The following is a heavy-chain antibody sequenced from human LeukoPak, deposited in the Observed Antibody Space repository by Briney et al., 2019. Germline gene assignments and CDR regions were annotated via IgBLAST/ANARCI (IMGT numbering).Heavy chain of an antibody. V-gene: IGHV1-18*01. CDR1: GGTFSSYA. CDR3: ARWGGGYDFPGY. D-gene: IGHD5-12*01. CDR2: ISAYNGNT. Sequence: ASVKVSCKASGGTFSSYAISWVRQAPGQGLEWMGWISAYNGNTNYAQKLQGRVTMTTDTSTSTAYMELRSLRSDDTAVYYCARWGGGYDFPGYWGQGTLVTVSS. J-gene: IGHJ4*02.